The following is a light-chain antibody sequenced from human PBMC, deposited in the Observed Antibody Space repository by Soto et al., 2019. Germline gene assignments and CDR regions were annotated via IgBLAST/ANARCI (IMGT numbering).Light chain of an antibody. CDR2: EVS. Sequence: QSVLTQPASVSGSPGQSITISCTGTSSDVGGYNYVSWYQQHPGKAPKLMIYEVSNRPSGVSNRFSGSKSGNTASLTISGLQAEDEADYYCSSYTSSSTDVFGTVTKVTVL. V-gene: IGLV2-14*01. J-gene: IGLJ1*01. CDR3: SSYTSSSTDV. CDR1: SSDVGGYNY.